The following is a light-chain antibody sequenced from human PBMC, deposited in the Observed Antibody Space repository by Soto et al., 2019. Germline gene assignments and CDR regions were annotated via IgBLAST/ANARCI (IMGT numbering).Light chain of an antibody. CDR1: QSVNTY. CDR3: QQRMRWPPIT. J-gene: IGKJ5*01. CDR2: DAS. V-gene: IGKV3-11*01. Sequence: EVVLTQSPATLSLSPGERATLSCRASQSVNTYVSWFQQKPGQAPRLLIYDASNRATDIPARFSGSGSVTDFTLTISSLEPEDFAVYYCQQRMRWPPITFGQGTRLEIK.